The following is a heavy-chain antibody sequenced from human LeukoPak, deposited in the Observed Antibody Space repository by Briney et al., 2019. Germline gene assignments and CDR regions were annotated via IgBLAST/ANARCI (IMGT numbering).Heavy chain of an antibody. D-gene: IGHD6-6*01. CDR3: ARRSLIAAEDY. V-gene: IGHV4-61*03. CDR1: GGSIRSGSHY. CDR2: ISYSGNT. J-gene: IGHJ4*02. Sequence: SETLSLTCTVSGGSIRSGSHYWNWIRQSPGKGLEWLGYISYSGNTNYHPSVKSRVTISLDTSKNHFSLRLNSVTAADTAVYYCARRSLIAAEDYWGQGTLVTVSS.